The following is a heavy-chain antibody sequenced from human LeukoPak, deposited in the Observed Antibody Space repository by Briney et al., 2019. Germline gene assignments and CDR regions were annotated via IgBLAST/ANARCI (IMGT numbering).Heavy chain of an antibody. CDR2: INWNGGST. V-gene: IGHV3-20*04. Sequence: GGSLRLSCAASGFTFDDYGMTWVRQAPGKGLEWVSSINWNGGSTGYADSVKGRFTISRDNAKNSLYLQMNSLRAEDTAVYYCARRIAAQEAFDIWGQGTMVTVSS. D-gene: IGHD6-6*01. J-gene: IGHJ3*02. CDR3: ARRIAAQEAFDI. CDR1: GFTFDDYG.